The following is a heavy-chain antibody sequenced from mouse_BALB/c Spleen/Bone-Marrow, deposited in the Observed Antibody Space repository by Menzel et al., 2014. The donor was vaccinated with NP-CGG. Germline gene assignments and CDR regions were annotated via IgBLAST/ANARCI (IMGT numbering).Heavy chain of an antibody. CDR3: ARDYYGSSDY. CDR2: INSNGGST. Sequence: EVMLVESGGGLVQPGGSLKLSCAASGFTFSSYGMSWVRQTPDKRLELVATINSNGGSTYYPHSVKGRFTISRDNAKNTLYLQMSSLKSEDTAMYYCARDYYGSSDYWGQGTTLTVSS. D-gene: IGHD1-1*01. CDR1: GFTFSSYG. V-gene: IGHV5-6-3*01. J-gene: IGHJ2*01.